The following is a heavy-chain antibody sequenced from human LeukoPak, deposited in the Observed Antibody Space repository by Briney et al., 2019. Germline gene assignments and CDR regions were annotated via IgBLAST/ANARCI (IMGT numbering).Heavy chain of an antibody. D-gene: IGHD2-2*01. V-gene: IGHV3-23*01. Sequence: GGSLRLSCAASGFTFSSYSMSWVRQPPGKGLGWASGISGSGGSTDYADSVKGRFTISRDDSKNTLYLQMNSLRVEDTAVYYCAKDPGYQVVYCFDYWGQGTLVTVSS. CDR3: AKDPGYQVVYCFDY. CDR2: ISGSGGST. J-gene: IGHJ4*02. CDR1: GFTFSSYS.